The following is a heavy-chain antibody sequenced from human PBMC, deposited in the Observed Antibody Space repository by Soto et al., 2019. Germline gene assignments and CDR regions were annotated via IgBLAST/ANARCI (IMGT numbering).Heavy chain of an antibody. CDR2: IIPIFGTA. J-gene: IGHJ6*02. V-gene: IGHV1-69*12. Sequence: QVQLVQSGAEVKKPGSSVKVSCKASGGTFSSYAISWVRQAPGQGLEWMGGIIPIFGTANYAQKFQGRVTITADEXXSXAXXELSSLRSEDTAVYYCARAQNYYDSAEGYYYGMDVWGQGTTVTVSS. CDR3: ARAQNYYDSAEGYYYGMDV. CDR1: GGTFSSYA. D-gene: IGHD3-22*01.